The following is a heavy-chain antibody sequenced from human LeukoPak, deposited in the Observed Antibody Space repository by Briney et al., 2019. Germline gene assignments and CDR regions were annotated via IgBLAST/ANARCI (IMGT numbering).Heavy chain of an antibody. J-gene: IGHJ4*02. CDR2: IRQDGSEK. V-gene: IGHV3-7*01. D-gene: IGHD2-2*01. CDR1: GFTFSSYS. CDR3: VRGCGRASCPYFFDS. Sequence: PGGSLRLSCAASGFTFSSYSMNWVRQAPGKGLEWVATIRQDGSEKHYVDSVKGRFPISRDNAKNSLYLQMNSLTVEDTAVYYCVRGCGRASCPYFFDSWGQGTLVTVS.